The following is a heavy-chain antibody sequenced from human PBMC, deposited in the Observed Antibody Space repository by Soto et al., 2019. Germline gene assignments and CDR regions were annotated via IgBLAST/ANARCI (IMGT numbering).Heavy chain of an antibody. CDR3: ARIGTLLGIVTNNWFDP. Sequence: SETLSLTCTVSGASIITDDYYWSWIRQPPGEGLEWIGYMTYSGSTYYNPPLKSRVTTSLDRSKNQISLHLSSVTAADTAVYYCARIGTLLGIVTNNWFDPWGQGTLVTVSS. CDR2: MTYSGST. J-gene: IGHJ5*02. CDR1: GASIITDDYY. D-gene: IGHD1-26*01. V-gene: IGHV4-30-4*01.